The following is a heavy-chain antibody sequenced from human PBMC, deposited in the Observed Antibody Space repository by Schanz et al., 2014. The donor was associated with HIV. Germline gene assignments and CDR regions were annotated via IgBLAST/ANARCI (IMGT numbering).Heavy chain of an antibody. Sequence: EVQLVESGGDLVKPGGSLRLSCTASGFTFNNFNINWVRQAPGKGLEWVSSISSTSLYIYYADSVKGRFTISRDNSKNALYLQMNSLRAEDTAVYYCARDFLEFSSSWYLDYWGQGTLVAVSS. D-gene: IGHD6-13*01. CDR2: ISSTSLYI. J-gene: IGHJ4*02. CDR1: GFTFNNFN. V-gene: IGHV3-21*02. CDR3: ARDFLEFSSSWYLDY.